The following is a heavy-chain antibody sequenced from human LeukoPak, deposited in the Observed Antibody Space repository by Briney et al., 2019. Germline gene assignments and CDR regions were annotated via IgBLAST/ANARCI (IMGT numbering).Heavy chain of an antibody. CDR1: GFNFDEYA. CDR3: ARYGSGSNYRDPFDS. CDR2: IYRDSSVK. Sequence: GGSLRLSCVASGFNFDEYAMNWVRQAPGKGLEWISCIYRDSSVKHYSDSVRGRFTVSRDNAKNSVYLQMNSLRAEDTAVYFCARYGSGSNYRDPFDSWGQGTLVTVSS. J-gene: IGHJ4*02. D-gene: IGHD3-10*01. V-gene: IGHV3-48*01.